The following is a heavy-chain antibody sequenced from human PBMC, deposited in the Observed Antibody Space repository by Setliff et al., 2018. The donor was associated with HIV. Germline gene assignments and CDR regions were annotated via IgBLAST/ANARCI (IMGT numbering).Heavy chain of an antibody. D-gene: IGHD1-26*01. J-gene: IGHJ4*02. CDR1: GGSFSGYY. Sequence: PSETLSLTCAVYGGSFSGYYWSWIRQPPGKGLEWIGEINHSGSTNYKPSLKSRVTISVDMSKNQVSLKVSSVTAADTAVYYCARGHGVYSGSYLAVYFDYWVQGTLVTVSS. CDR2: INHSGST. V-gene: IGHV4-34*01. CDR3: ARGHGVYSGSYLAVYFDY.